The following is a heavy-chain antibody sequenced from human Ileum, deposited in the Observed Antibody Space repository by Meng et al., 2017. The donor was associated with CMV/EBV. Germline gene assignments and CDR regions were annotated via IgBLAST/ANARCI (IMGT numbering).Heavy chain of an antibody. CDR1: GGLISCSS. CDR3: AREVGGVWGSYRYFAY. V-gene: IGHV4-4*07. J-gene: IGHJ4*02. CDR2: IYTSGST. D-gene: IGHD3-16*02. Sequence: VPLAVSGPGLVKPPEPLSLTLTASGGLISCSSWGWSRQPAGKGLEWIGRIYTSGSTNYNPSLKSRVTMSVDTSKNQFSLKLSSVTAADTAVYYCAREVGGVWGSYRYFAYWGQGTLVTVSS.